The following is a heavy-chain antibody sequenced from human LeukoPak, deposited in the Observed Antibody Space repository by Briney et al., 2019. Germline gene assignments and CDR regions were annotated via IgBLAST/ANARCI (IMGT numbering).Heavy chain of an antibody. V-gene: IGHV6-1*01. Sequence: SQTLSLTCAISGDSVSSNSAVWNWIRQSPSRGLEWLGRTYYRSKWYNDYAESVKSRIIINPDTSKNQVSLQMKSVTPADTAVYSCSRELPWGPSDYWSQGTLVTVSS. CDR1: GDSVSSNSAV. D-gene: IGHD7-27*01. CDR3: SRELPWGPSDY. J-gene: IGHJ4*02. CDR2: TYYRSKWYN.